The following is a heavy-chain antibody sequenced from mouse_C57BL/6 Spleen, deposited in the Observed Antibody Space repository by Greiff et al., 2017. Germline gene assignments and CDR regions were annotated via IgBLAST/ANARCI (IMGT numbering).Heavy chain of an antibody. D-gene: IGHD4-1*01. CDR1: GYTFTSYW. CDR3: ARYNGAGTFDY. CDR2: IDPSDSYT. J-gene: IGHJ2*01. V-gene: IGHV1-50*01. Sequence: QVQLQQPGAELVKPGASVKLSCKASGYTFTSYWMQWVKQRPGQGLEWIGEIDPSDSYTNYNQKVKGKATLTVDTSSSTAYMQLSSLTSEDSAVYYCARYNGAGTFDYWGQGTTLTVSS.